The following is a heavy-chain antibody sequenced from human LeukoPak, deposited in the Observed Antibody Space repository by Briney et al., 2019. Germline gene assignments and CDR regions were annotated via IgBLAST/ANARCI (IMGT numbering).Heavy chain of an antibody. J-gene: IGHJ4*02. CDR3: ASFTPGDYYDSSGYYQFDY. D-gene: IGHD3-22*01. Sequence: SETLSLTCTVSGASIISGDYYWTWIRQPPGKGLEWIGYIYYSGGTYYNPSLKSRVTISADRSKNQFSLKLSSVTAADTAVYYCASFTPGDYYDSSGYYQFDYWGQGTLVTVSS. CDR2: IYYSGGT. V-gene: IGHV4-30-4*01. CDR1: GASIISGDYY.